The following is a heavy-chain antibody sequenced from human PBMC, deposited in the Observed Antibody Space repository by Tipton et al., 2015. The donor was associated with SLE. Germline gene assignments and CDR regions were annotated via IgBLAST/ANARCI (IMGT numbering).Heavy chain of an antibody. CDR3: ARVWLNNAFDI. V-gene: IGHV4-4*07. J-gene: IGHJ3*02. CDR2: IYTSGAT. Sequence: TLSLTCNGSGVSISSSYWSWIRQPAGKGLEWIGRIYTSGATDDNPSLKSRVTMSVDMSKNQIFLKMTSVTAADSAVYFCARVWLNNAFDIWGQGTRVTVSS. D-gene: IGHD2/OR15-2a*01. CDR1: GVSISSSY.